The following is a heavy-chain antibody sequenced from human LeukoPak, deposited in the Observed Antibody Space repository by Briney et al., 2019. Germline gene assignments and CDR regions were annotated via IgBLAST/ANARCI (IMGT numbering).Heavy chain of an antibody. Sequence: SETLSLTCSVSGGSISSYYWSRIRQPAGKGREWIGRIYTTGNTDYNPSLKSRVTMSVDTSKNQFSLNLSSVTAADTAVYYCASFHQYNWNDDPYWFDPWGQGTLVTVSS. V-gene: IGHV4-4*07. CDR3: ASFHQYNWNDDPYWFDP. CDR1: GGSISSYY. J-gene: IGHJ5*02. CDR2: IYTTGNT. D-gene: IGHD1-1*01.